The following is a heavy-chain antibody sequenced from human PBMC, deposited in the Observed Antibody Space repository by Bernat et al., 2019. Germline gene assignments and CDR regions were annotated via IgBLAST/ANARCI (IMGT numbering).Heavy chain of an antibody. CDR1: GYTFTTYY. J-gene: IGHJ4*02. CDR2: INPSCGTT. Sequence: QVQLVQSGAEVKKPGASVKVSCKASGYTFTTYYMHWARQASGQGLEWMGIINPSCGTTNYAQKFQGRVTMTRDTTTSTISMELSSVRSEDTTVYYCARGRGTGDFDYWGQGTLVTVSS. D-gene: IGHD3-10*01. V-gene: IGHV1-46*01. CDR3: ARGRGTGDFDY.